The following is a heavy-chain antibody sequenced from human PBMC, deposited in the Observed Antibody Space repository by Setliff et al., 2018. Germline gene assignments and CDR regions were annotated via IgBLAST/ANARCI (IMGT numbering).Heavy chain of an antibody. CDR2: ISGSSSDI. J-gene: IGHJ6*03. Sequence: LRLSCAASGFIFKNYIMTWVRQAPGKGLEWVASISGSSSDIYYADSVKGRFSISRDNAKNSLYLQMNSLRAEDTALFYCARAVTIFGVVTPIYFYYMDVWGKGTTVTVSS. CDR1: GFIFKNYI. V-gene: IGHV3-21*01. CDR3: ARAVTIFGVVTPIYFYYMDV. D-gene: IGHD3-3*01.